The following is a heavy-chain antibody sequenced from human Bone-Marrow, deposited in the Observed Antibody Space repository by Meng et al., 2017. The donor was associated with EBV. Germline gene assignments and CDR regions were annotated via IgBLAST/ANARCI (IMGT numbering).Heavy chain of an antibody. V-gene: IGHV2-5*08. CDR3: AHRPDRRFTWFDP. CDR1: GIALNTSGAG. CDR2: IYCDEDK. Sequence: QVTVNESRSALVTPTPTLTLTCTVSGIALNTSGAGVSWIRQPPGKALEWLALIYCDEDKRYSPSLKNRLTITKDSSKEQVVLTMTNLDPVDTATYYCAHRPDRRFTWFDPWGQGTLVTVSS. D-gene: IGHD3-10*01. J-gene: IGHJ5*02.